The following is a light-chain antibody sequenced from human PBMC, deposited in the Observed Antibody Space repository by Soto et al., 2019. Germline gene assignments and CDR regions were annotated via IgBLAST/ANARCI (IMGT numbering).Light chain of an antibody. CDR3: QQYGTEPA. J-gene: IGKJ1*01. CDR1: QSVSSSY. V-gene: IGKV3-20*01. Sequence: EIVLTQSPCTLSLSPGERATLSCRASQSVSSSYLAWYQQKPGQAPRLLIYGASSRATGIPDRFSGSGSGTDFTLTISRLEPEDFAVYYCQQYGTEPAFGQGTKVDIK. CDR2: GAS.